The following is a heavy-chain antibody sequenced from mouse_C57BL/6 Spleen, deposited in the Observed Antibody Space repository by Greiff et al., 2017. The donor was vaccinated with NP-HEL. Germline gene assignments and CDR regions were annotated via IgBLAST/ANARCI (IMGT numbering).Heavy chain of an antibody. D-gene: IGHD2-3*01. V-gene: IGHV1-69*01. CDR1: GYTFTSYW. J-gene: IGHJ2*01. Sequence: QVQLQQPGAELVMPGASVKLSCKASGYTFTSYWMHWVKQRPGQGLEWIGEIDPSDSYTNYNQKFKGKSTLTVYKSSSTAYMQLSSLTSEDSAVYYCARTVYDGFPDYWGQGTTLTVSS. CDR2: IDPSDSYT. CDR3: ARTVYDGFPDY.